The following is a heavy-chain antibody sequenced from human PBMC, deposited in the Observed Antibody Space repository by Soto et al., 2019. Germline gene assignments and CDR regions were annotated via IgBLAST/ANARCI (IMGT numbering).Heavy chain of an antibody. J-gene: IGHJ5*02. CDR1: GGSVSSSSFY. CDR3: ARDRSTYGGGGTGEVKENWFDP. V-gene: IGHV4-39*07. D-gene: IGHD2-8*01. Sequence: SETLSLTCTVSGGSVSSSSFYWGWVRQPPGKGLEWIGSISYGGSTYYIPSLKSRVTMSVDTSKNQVSLKLNSVTTADTAVYYCARDRSTYGGGGTGEVKENWFDPWGPGTLVTVSS. CDR2: ISYGGST.